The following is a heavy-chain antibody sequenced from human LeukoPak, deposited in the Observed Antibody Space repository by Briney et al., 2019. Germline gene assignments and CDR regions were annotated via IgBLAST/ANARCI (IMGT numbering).Heavy chain of an antibody. CDR1: GGSISSHY. V-gene: IGHV4-59*11. J-gene: IGHJ6*03. CDR3: ARVRVDSSSSGVSYYYYYMDV. CDR2: IYYSGST. Sequence: PSETLSLTCTVSGGSISSHYWSWIRQPPGKGLEWIGHIYYSGSTNYNPSLKSRVTISVDTSKNQFSLKLSSVTAADTAVYYCARVRVDSSSSGVSYYYYYMDVWGKGTTVTVSS. D-gene: IGHD6-6*01.